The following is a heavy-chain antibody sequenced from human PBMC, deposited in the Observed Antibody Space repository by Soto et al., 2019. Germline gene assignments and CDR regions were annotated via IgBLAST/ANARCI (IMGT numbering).Heavy chain of an antibody. D-gene: IGHD3-3*01. V-gene: IGHV3-23*01. CDR2: ISGSGGST. CDR1: GFTFSSYA. Sequence: GGSLRLSCAASGFTFSSYAMSWVRQAPGKGLEWVSAISGSGGSTYYADSVKGRFTISRDNSKNTLYLQMNSLRAEHTAVYYCAQDHTRGCLQPDFSNWGQGTLVTVSS. CDR3: AQDHTRGCLQPDFSN. J-gene: IGHJ4*02.